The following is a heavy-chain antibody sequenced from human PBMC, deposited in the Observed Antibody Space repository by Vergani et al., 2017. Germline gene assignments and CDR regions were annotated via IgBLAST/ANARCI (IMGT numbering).Heavy chain of an antibody. CDR1: GFTFGDYA. CDR2: IRSKAYGGTT. V-gene: IGHV3-49*04. J-gene: IGHJ6*02. CDR3: TISSIAARHHQYYYYGMDV. D-gene: IGHD6-6*01. Sequence: EVQLVESGGGLVQPGRSLRLSCTASGFTFGDYAMSWVRQAPGKGLEWVGFIRSKAYGGTTEYAASVKGRFTISRDDSKSIAYRQMNSLKTEDTAVYYCTISSIAARHHQYYYYGMDVWGQGTTVTVSS.